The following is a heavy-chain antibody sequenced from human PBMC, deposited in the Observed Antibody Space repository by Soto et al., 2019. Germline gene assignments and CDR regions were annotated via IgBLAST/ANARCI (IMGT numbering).Heavy chain of an antibody. CDR2: IDPSDSYT. CDR3: ARTVCSGGSCSWYYYYGMDV. J-gene: IGHJ6*02. D-gene: IGHD2-15*01. CDR1: GYSFTSYW. Sequence: GESLKISCKGSGYSFTSYWISWVRQMPGKGLEWMGRIDPSDSYTNYSPSFQGHVIISADKPISTAYLQWSSLKASDTAMYYCARTVCSGGSCSWYYYYGMDVWGQGTTVTVAS. V-gene: IGHV5-10-1*01.